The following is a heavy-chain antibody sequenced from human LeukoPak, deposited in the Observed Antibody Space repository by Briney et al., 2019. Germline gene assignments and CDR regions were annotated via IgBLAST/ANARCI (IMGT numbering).Heavy chain of an antibody. CDR1: GFTFSSYW. CDR3: ARGGRGAAAGTALFDY. D-gene: IGHD6-13*01. J-gene: IGHJ4*02. CDR2: INSDGSST. V-gene: IGHV3-74*01. Sequence: PGGSLRLSCAASGFTFSSYWMHWVRQAPGKGLVWVSRINSDGSSTSYADSVKGRFTISRDNPKNTLYLQMNSLRAEDTAVYYCARGGRGAAAGTALFDYWGQGTLVTVSS.